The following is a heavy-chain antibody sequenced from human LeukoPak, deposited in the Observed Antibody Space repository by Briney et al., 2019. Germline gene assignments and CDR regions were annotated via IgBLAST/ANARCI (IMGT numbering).Heavy chain of an antibody. Sequence: SETLSLTCTVSGGSISSYYWSWIRQPPGKRLEWIGHIYYSGSTNYNPSLKSRVTTSVDTSKNQFSLKPSSVTAADTAVYYCASRSSIWSGYQDTLYYFDSWGQGTLVTVSS. V-gene: IGHV4-59*01. CDR3: ASRSSIWSGYQDTLYYFDS. J-gene: IGHJ4*02. CDR2: IYYSGST. D-gene: IGHD3-3*01. CDR1: GGSISSYY.